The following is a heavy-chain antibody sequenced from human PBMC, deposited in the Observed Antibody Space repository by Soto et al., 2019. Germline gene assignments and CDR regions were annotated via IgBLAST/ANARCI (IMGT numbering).Heavy chain of an antibody. Sequence: EVQLLESGGGLVQPGGSLRLSCAASGFTFYSSAMSWVRQAPGKGLEWVSAISTTGGNTLYADSVKGRFTISRDNSKNTLYLQLDSLRAEDTAIYYCEKPSGGSYPESRVFDSWGQGTRVTVSS. V-gene: IGHV3-23*01. CDR1: GFTFYSSA. CDR3: EKPSGGSYPESRVFDS. J-gene: IGHJ4*02. D-gene: IGHD1-26*01. CDR2: ISTTGGNT.